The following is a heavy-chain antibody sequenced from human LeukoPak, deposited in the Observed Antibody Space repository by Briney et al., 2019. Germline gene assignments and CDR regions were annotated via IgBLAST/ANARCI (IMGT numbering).Heavy chain of an antibody. CDR3: ARGEEFDY. J-gene: IGHJ4*02. CDR2: IRYDGTNK. Sequence: GGSLRLSCAASGFSFSSYGMHWVRQAPGKGLEWVAFIRYDGTNKYYADYVKGRITISRDNSKNTLFRQMNSLRAEDTAVYYCARGEEFDYWGQGALVTVSS. CDR1: GFSFSSYG. V-gene: IGHV3-30*02.